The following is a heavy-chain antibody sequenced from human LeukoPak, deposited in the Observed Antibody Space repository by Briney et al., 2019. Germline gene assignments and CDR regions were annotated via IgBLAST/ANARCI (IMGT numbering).Heavy chain of an antibody. CDR1: GFTFSSYE. Sequence: GGSLRLSCAASGFTFSSYEMNWVRQAPGKGLEWVSYISSSGSTIYYADSVKGRFTISRDNAKNSLYLQMNSLRAEDTAVYYCARLVGVPGIFPGWFDPWGQGTLVTVSS. D-gene: IGHD6-19*01. CDR3: ARLVGVPGIFPGWFDP. CDR2: ISSSGSTI. J-gene: IGHJ5*02. V-gene: IGHV3-48*03.